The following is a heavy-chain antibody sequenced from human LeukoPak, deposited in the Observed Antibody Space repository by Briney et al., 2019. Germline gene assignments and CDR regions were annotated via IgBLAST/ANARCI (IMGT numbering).Heavy chain of an antibody. J-gene: IGHJ4*02. D-gene: IGHD3-3*01. CDR1: GFTFSNYW. V-gene: IGHV3-7*01. CDR2: IKQDGSAK. CDR3: ARLREIPVFGVVTKSTSYFDY. Sequence: GGSLRLSCAASGFTFSNYWMNWVRQAPGKGLEWVANIKQDGSAKYYVDSVKGRFTISRDNAKNSLYLQMNSLRAEDTAVYYCARLREIPVFGVVTKSTSYFDYWGQGTLVTVSS.